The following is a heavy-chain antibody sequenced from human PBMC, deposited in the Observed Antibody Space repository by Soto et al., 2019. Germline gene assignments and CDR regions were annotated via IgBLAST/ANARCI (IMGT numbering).Heavy chain of an antibody. J-gene: IGHJ2*01. Sequence: GGSLRLSCSTSGFTFGDYGMTWFRQAPGKGLEWVGLIRSKSYGKTTEYAASATDRFTISRDDSKRIAYLQMNSLKADDTAVYYCTRVSWDYGDPEWYSIFWGGGTLVT. CDR3: TRVSWDYGDPEWYSIF. V-gene: IGHV3-49*03. CDR2: IRSKSYGKTT. CDR1: GFTFGDYG. D-gene: IGHD3-16*01.